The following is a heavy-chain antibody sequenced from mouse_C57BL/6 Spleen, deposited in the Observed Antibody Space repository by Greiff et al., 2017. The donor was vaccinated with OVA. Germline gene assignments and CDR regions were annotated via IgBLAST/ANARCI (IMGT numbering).Heavy chain of an antibody. CDR1: GYTFTSYW. J-gene: IGHJ2*01. CDR2: IDPSDSYT. CDR3: ATWTVYFAY. V-gene: IGHV1-69*01. Sequence: VQLQQPGAELVMPGASVKLSCKASGYTFTSYWMHWVKQRPGQGLEWIGEIDPSDSYTNYNQKFKGKSTLTVDKSSNTAYMQLCRLSSDDSAVYYSATWTVYFAYWGQGTTLTVSS.